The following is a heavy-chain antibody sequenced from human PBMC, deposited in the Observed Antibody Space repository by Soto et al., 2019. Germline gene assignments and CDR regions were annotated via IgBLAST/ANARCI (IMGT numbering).Heavy chain of an antibody. D-gene: IGHD6-13*01. V-gene: IGHV3-74*01. CDR1: GFSFSRYW. J-gene: IGHJ3*02. CDR3: AREGLDTAGFFDI. CDR2: IKSDGTST. Sequence: GESLKISCVASGFSFSRYWMHWVRQAPGKGLEWVSRIKSDGTSTSYADSVKGRFTISRDNAKNTLYLQMDNLRAEDTAVYYCAREGLDTAGFFDIWGQGTMVTVSS.